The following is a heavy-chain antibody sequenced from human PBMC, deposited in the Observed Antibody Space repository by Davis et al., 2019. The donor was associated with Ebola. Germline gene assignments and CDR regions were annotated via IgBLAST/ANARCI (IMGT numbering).Heavy chain of an antibody. CDR2: ISSSSSTI. CDR1: GFTFSSYS. Sequence: GESLKISCAASGFTFSSYSMNWVRQAPGKGLEWVSYISSSSSTIYYADSVKGRFTISRDNAKNSLYLQMNSLRDEDTAVYYCARRAPEYYYDSSGYYRHDAFDIWGQGTMVTVSS. J-gene: IGHJ3*02. D-gene: IGHD3-22*01. V-gene: IGHV3-48*02. CDR3: ARRAPEYYYDSSGYYRHDAFDI.